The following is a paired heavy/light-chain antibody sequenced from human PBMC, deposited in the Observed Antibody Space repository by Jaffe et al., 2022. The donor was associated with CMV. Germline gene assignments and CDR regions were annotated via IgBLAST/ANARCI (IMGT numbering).Light chain of an antibody. CDR2: DAS. J-gene: IGKJ2*01. CDR1: QSVSSY. CDR3: QQRSNWPV. Sequence: EIVLTQSPATLSLSPGERATLSCRASQSVSSYLAWYQQKPGQAPRLLIYDASNRATGIPARFSGSGSGTDFTLTISSLEPEDFAVYYCQQRSNWPVFGQGTKLEIK. V-gene: IGKV3-11*01.
Heavy chain of an antibody. CDR2: INHSGST. CDR3: ARLSGITVTTYNYYYYYYMDV. J-gene: IGHJ6*03. CDR1: GGSFSGYY. Sequence: QVQLQQWGAGLLKPSETLSLTCAVYGGSFSGYYWSWIRQPPGKGLEWIGEINHSGSTNYNPSLKSRVTISVDTSKNQFSLKLSSVTAADTAVYYCARLSGITVTTYNYYYYYYMDVWGKGTTVTVSS. V-gene: IGHV4-34*01. D-gene: IGHD4-17*01.